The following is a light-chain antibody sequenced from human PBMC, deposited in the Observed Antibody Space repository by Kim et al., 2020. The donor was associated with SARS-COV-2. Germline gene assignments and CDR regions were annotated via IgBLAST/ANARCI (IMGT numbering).Light chain of an antibody. Sequence: EILLTQSPGTLSLSPGERATLPCRANQRISSNYLAWYQHKPGQPPRLLIHDASNRATGIPDRFGGGGSGTDFTLTISRLEPEDFAVYYCHQYIRSPYSFGQGTKLEI. CDR1: QRISSNY. V-gene: IGKV3-20*01. CDR2: DAS. J-gene: IGKJ2*03. CDR3: HQYIRSPYS.